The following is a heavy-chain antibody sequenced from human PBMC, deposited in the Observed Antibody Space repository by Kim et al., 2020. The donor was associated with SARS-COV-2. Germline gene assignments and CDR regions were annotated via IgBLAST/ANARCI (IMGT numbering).Heavy chain of an antibody. V-gene: IGHV3-74*01. CDR3: SKDTFGPVDS. D-gene: IGHD3-3*01. CDR1: GFSVSSYW. Sequence: GSLRLSCAASGFSVSSYWMHWVRQPPGKGLEWVSRINEDGRTTNHADSVKGRFTISRDSAKNTLLLQMNSLRVDDTAVYYCSKDTFGPVDSWGQGILVT. J-gene: IGHJ5*01. CDR2: INEDGRTT.